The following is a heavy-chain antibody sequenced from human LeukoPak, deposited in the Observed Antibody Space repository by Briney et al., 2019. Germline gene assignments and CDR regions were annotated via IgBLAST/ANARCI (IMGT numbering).Heavy chain of an antibody. CDR2: ISSSSSYI. CDR1: GFTFSSYS. D-gene: IGHD2-2*01. V-gene: IGHV3-21*01. CDR3: ARDLPYCSSTSCHTGFDP. Sequence: GGSLRLSCAASGFTFSSYSMNWVRQAPGKGLEWVSSISSSSSYIYYADSVKGRFTISRDNAKNSLYLQMNSLRAEDTAVYYCARDLPYCSSTSCHTGFDPWGQGTLVTVSS. J-gene: IGHJ5*02.